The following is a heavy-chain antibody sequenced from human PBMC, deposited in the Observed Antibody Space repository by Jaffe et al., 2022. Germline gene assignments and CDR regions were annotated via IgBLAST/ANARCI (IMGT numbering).Heavy chain of an antibody. CDR1: GESFSGYY. Sequence: QVQLQQWGAGLLKPSETLSLTCSVNGESFSGYYWTWIRQPPGKGLEWIGEINHSGSTNFNPSLKSRVTISIDTSQNHFSLNLSSVTAADTAVYYCTRGRLTIFGGGGYYFDYWGQGTLATVSS. V-gene: IGHV4-34*01. J-gene: IGHJ4*02. CDR2: INHSGST. CDR3: TRGRLTIFGGGGYYFDY. D-gene: IGHD3-3*01.